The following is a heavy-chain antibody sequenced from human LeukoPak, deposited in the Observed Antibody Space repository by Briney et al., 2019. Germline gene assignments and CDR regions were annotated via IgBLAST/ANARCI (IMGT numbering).Heavy chain of an antibody. D-gene: IGHD4-17*01. V-gene: IGHV3-48*03. CDR1: GFTFSSYE. Sequence: GGSLRLSCAASGFTFSSYETNWVRQAPGKGLEWVSYISSSGSTIYYADSVKGRFTISRDNAKNSLYLQMNSLRAEDTAVYYCARESGYGDYGYWGQGTLVTVSS. CDR2: ISSSGSTI. J-gene: IGHJ4*02. CDR3: ARESGYGDYGY.